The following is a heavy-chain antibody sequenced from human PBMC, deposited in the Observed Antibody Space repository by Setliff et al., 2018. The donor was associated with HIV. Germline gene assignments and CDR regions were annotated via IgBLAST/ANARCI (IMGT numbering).Heavy chain of an antibody. Sequence: ASVKVSCKASGYTFTSYYMHWVRQAPGQGLEWMGIINPSGGSTSYAQKFQGRVTMTRDTSTSTVYMELSSLRSEDTAVYYCARAPSRPYYDLLTGSPGAIPHLLFDIWGQGTMVTVSS. V-gene: IGHV1-46*01. D-gene: IGHD3-9*01. CDR3: ARAPSRPYYDLLTGSPGAIPHLLFDI. J-gene: IGHJ3*02. CDR2: INPSGGST. CDR1: GYTFTSYY.